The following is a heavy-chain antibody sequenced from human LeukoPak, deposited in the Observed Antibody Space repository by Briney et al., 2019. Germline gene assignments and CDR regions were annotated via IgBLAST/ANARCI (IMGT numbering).Heavy chain of an antibody. CDR2: ISYSDTTI. CDR1: GFTFSAYE. CDR3: AREALRCGGDRNDL. V-gene: IGHV3-48*03. Sequence: GGSLRLSCAASGFTFSAYEMNWVRQVPGKGLEWVSYISYSDTTIYYADSVRGRFTISRDNAKNSLYLQMNSLRVEDTAVYYCAREALRCGGDRNDLWGHGTLVTVSS. D-gene: IGHD2-21*02. J-gene: IGHJ4*01.